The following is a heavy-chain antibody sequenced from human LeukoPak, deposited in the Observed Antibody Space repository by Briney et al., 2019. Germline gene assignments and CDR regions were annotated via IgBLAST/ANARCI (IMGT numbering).Heavy chain of an antibody. D-gene: IGHD3-16*01. Sequence: GGSLRLSCAASGFTFSSYSMNWVRQAPGKGLEWVSYISSSSSTIYYADSVKGRFTISRDNAKNSLYPQMNSLRAEDTAVYYCARVWLRYFDYWGQGTLVTVSS. V-gene: IGHV3-48*04. CDR1: GFTFSSYS. J-gene: IGHJ4*02. CDR2: ISSSSSTI. CDR3: ARVWLRYFDY.